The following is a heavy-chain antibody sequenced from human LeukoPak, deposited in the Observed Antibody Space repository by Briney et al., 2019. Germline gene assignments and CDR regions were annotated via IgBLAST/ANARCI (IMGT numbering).Heavy chain of an antibody. Sequence: ASVKASRTASSYTFTSYGTSCVRQAPGQGLEWMGWISAYNANTNYAQTLQGRVTMTTDTSTSTAYMELRSLRSDDTAIYFCARGSQWLPFDYWGQGTTVSVSS. V-gene: IGHV1-18*01. D-gene: IGHD6-19*01. CDR3: ARGSQWLPFDY. CDR1: SYTFTSYG. CDR2: ISAYNANT. J-gene: IGHJ4*02.